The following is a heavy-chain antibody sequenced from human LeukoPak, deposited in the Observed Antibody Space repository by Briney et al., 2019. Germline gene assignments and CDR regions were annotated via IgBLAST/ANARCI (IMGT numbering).Heavy chain of an antibody. CDR3: AREPSAAAEWFDP. D-gene: IGHD6-13*01. CDR1: GFTFSSYS. CDR2: ISSSSSYI. J-gene: IGHJ5*02. V-gene: IGHV3-21*04. Sequence: GGSLRLSCAASGFTFSSYSMNWVRQAPGKGLEWVSSISSSSSYIYYADSVKGRFTISRDNAKNSLYLQMNSLRAEDTAVYYCAREPSAAAEWFDPWGQGTLVTVSS.